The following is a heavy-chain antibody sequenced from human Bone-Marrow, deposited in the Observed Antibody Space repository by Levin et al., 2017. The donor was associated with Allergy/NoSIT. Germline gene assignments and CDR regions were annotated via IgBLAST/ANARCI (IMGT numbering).Heavy chain of an antibody. CDR1: GFTFASYA. Sequence: LSLTCAASGFTFASYAMSWVRQVPGKGLEWVAAMSGSGGSAYYPDSVKGRFTISRDNSKSALYLQMNSLRAEDTGIYFCARDQGTRGPSVPARYFAMDVWGQGTTVTVSS. V-gene: IGHV3-23*01. CDR2: MSGSGGSA. D-gene: IGHD1-1*01. J-gene: IGHJ6*02. CDR3: ARDQGTRGPSVPARYFAMDV.